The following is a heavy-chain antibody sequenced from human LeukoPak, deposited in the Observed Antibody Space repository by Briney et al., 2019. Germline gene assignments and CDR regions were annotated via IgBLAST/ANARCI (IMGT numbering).Heavy chain of an antibody. J-gene: IGHJ4*02. CDR2: INPNSGGT. V-gene: IGHV1-2*02. D-gene: IGHD1-20*01. CDR1: GYTFTSYG. CDR3: ARFRYNWNFDY. Sequence: ASVKVSCKASGYTFTSYGISWVRQAPGQGLEWMGWINPNSGGTNYAQKFQGRVTMTRDTSISTDYMELSRLRSDDTAVYYCARFRYNWNFDYWGQGTLVTVSS.